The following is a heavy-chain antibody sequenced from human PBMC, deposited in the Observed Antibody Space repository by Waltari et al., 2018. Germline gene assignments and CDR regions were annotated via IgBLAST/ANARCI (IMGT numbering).Heavy chain of an antibody. CDR2: ISGSGGST. J-gene: IGHJ4*01. Sequence: EVQLLESGGGLVQPGGSLRLSCAASGFTFSSYAMSWVRQAPGKGLEWVSAISGSGGSTYYAYSVKGRFTISRDNSKNTLYLRMNSLRAEDTAVYYCAKGIDYYDSSGEDYWGHGTLVTVSS. CDR3: AKGIDYYDSSGEDY. D-gene: IGHD3-22*01. V-gene: IGHV3-23*01. CDR1: GFTFSSYA.